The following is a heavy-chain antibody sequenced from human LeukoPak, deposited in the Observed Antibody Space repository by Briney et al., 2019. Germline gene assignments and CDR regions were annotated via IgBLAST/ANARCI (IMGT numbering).Heavy chain of an antibody. CDR3: VNILTGHYYYYGMDV. D-gene: IGHD3-9*01. CDR1: GFTFSSYA. CDR2: ISYDGSNK. J-gene: IGHJ6*02. Sequence: GGSLRLSCAASGFTFSSYAMHWVRQAPGKGLEWVAVISYDGSNKYYADSVKGRFTISRDNSKNTLYLQMNSLRAEDTAVYYCVNILTGHYYYYGMDVWGQGTRSPSP. V-gene: IGHV3-30*04.